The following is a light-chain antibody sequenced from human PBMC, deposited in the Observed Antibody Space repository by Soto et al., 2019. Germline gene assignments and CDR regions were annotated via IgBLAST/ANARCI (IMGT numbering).Light chain of an antibody. CDR2: QAS. Sequence: DIQMTQAPSTLSASVGDRVIITCRASQSISSWLAWYQQKPGKAPKLLIYQASSLQSGVPLRFSGSGSDTEFTLTVSSLLPDDFATYFCQQYKSYFRTFGQGTKVESK. CDR1: QSISSW. V-gene: IGKV1-5*03. CDR3: QQYKSYFRT. J-gene: IGKJ1*01.